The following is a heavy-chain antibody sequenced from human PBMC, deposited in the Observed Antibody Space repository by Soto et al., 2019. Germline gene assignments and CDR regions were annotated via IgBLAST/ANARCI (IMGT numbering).Heavy chain of an antibody. Sequence: QLQLQESGPGLVKPSETLSLTCTVSGGSISSSSYYWGWIRQPPGKGLEWIGSIYYSGSTYYNPSLKSRVTISVDTSKNQFSLKLSSVTAADTAVYYCASLYSGSYLGVVDYWGQGTLVTVSS. CDR1: GGSISSSSYY. D-gene: IGHD1-26*01. J-gene: IGHJ4*02. CDR3: ASLYSGSYLGVVDY. V-gene: IGHV4-39*01. CDR2: IYYSGST.